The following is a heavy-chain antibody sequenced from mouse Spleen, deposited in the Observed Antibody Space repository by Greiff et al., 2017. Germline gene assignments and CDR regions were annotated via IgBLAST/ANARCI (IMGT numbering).Heavy chain of an antibody. D-gene: IGHD1-1*01. CDR2: ISSGSSTI. V-gene: IGHV5-17*02. Sequence: EVKLVESGGGLVQPGGSRKLSCAASGFTFSSFGMHWVRQAPEKGLEWVAYISSGSSTIYYADTVKGRFTISRDNPKNTLFLQMTSLRSEDTAMYYCARGDYGSSLDYWGQGTTLTVSS. CDR1: GFTFSSFG. J-gene: IGHJ2*01. CDR3: ARGDYGSSLDY.